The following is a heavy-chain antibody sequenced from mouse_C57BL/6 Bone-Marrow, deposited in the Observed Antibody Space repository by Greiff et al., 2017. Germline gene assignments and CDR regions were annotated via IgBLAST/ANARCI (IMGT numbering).Heavy chain of an antibody. CDR3: ARSGYYGSIYFDY. V-gene: IGHV5-12*01. CDR2: ISNGGGST. CDR1: GFTFSDYY. J-gene: IGHJ2*01. Sequence: DVMLVESGGGLVQPGGSLKLSCAASGFTFSDYYMYWVRQTPEKRLEWVAYISNGGGSTYYPDTVKGRFTISRDNAKNTLYLQMSRLKSEDTAMYYCARSGYYGSIYFDYWGQGTTLTVSS. D-gene: IGHD1-1*01.